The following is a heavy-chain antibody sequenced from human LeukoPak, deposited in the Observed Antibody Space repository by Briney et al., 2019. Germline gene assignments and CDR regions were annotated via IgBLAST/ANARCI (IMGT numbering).Heavy chain of an antibody. J-gene: IGHJ4*02. Sequence: GESLKISCKASGYTFINYWIAWVRQMPEKGLELMGLIYPGDSDTRYSPSFQGHVTISADKSINTAYLQWNSLEASDTATYYCARQANHCSGNSCSALYFDSCGQGTLVTVSS. D-gene: IGHD2-15*01. CDR3: ARQANHCSGNSCSALYFDS. CDR1: GYTFINYW. CDR2: IYPGDSDT. V-gene: IGHV5-51*01.